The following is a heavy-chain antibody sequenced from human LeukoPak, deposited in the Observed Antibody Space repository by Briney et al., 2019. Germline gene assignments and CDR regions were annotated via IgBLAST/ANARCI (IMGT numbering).Heavy chain of an antibody. Sequence: SETLSLTCTVSTGSISSHYWSWIRQPPGKVLEWIGYTYYSGSTNYNPSLKSRVTISVDTSKNQFSLKLTSVTAADTAVYYCATDVSSTFPNWFDPWGQGILVIVSS. CDR1: TGSISSHY. CDR3: ATDVSSTFPNWFDP. CDR2: TYYSGST. D-gene: IGHD6-6*01. V-gene: IGHV4-59*11. J-gene: IGHJ5*02.